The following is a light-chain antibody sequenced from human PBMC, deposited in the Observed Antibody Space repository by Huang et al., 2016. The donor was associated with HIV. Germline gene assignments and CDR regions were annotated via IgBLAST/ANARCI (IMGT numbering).Light chain of an antibody. J-gene: IGKJ3*01. CDR2: DAS. CDR3: QQYDNWPPFT. CDR1: QSVRSN. V-gene: IGKV3-15*01. Sequence: EIVMTQSPGTLSVSPGERATHSCRASQSVRSNLAWYQHKPGQAPRLLIYDASTRATGGPARFSGSGAGTQFTLSISSLQSEDFAVYYCQQYDNWPPFTFGPGTKVDIK.